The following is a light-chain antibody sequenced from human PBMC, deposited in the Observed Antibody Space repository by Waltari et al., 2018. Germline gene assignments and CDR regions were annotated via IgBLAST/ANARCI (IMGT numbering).Light chain of an antibody. J-gene: IGKJ1*01. CDR2: EAS. V-gene: IGKV1-NL1*01. CDR3: QHYYRTPRT. CDR1: QGITND. Sequence: DIQKTQSPSSLSASKGDRVTITCRASQGITNDLAWYQQKPGDAPKLLIYEASRLQSGVPSRFSGSGSGTDFTLTISSLQSEDFATYYCQHYYRTPRTFGQGTKVEIK.